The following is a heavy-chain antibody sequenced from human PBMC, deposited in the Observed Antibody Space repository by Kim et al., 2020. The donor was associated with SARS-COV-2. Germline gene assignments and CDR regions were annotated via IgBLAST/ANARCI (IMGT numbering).Heavy chain of an antibody. D-gene: IGHD6-6*01. V-gene: IGHV1-69*01. CDR3: ARAIAAPVELDY. J-gene: IGHJ4*02. Sequence: NYAQKFQCRVTMTADESTSTAYMELSSLRSEDTAVYYCARAIAAPVELDYWGQGTLVTVSS.